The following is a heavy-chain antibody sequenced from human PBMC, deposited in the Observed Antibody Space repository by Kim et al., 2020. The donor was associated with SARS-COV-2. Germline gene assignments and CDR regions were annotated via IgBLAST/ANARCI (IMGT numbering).Heavy chain of an antibody. CDR1: GGSISSYY. Sequence: SETLSLTCTVSGGSISSYYWSWIRQPPGKGLEWIGYIYYSGSTNYNPSLKSRVTISVDTSKNQFSLKLSSVTAADTAVYYCARHVTMVRGVILFHWFDPWGQGTLVTVSS. CDR3: ARHVTMVRGVILFHWFDP. D-gene: IGHD3-10*01. V-gene: IGHV4-59*08. J-gene: IGHJ5*02. CDR2: IYYSGST.